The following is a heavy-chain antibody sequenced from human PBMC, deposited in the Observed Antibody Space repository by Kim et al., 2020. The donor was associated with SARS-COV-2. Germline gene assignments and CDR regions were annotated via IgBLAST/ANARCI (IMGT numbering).Heavy chain of an antibody. J-gene: IGHJ4*02. D-gene: IGHD7-27*01. CDR3: ARGTGDFFFDY. CDR2: IYYSGST. Sequence: SETLSLTCTVSGGSISSYYWSWIRQPPGKGLEWIGYIYYSGSTNYNPSLKSRVTISVDTSKNQFSLKLSSVTAADTAVYYCARGTGDFFFDYWGQGTLVTVSS. V-gene: IGHV4-59*13. CDR1: GGSISSYY.